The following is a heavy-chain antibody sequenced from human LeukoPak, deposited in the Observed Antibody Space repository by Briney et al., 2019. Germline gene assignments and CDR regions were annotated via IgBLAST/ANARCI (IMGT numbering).Heavy chain of an antibody. CDR3: AKEPDQATGDYYFDY. J-gene: IGHJ4*02. CDR2: ISGSGGRT. D-gene: IGHD2-21*01. V-gene: IGHV3-23*01. CDR1: GFTFSSYG. Sequence: GGTLRLSCAASGFTFSSYGMSWVRQAPGKGLEWVSGISGSGGRTYYADSVKGRFTISRDNSKNTLYMRMNSLRAEDTAVYYCAKEPDQATGDYYFDYWGQGTLVTVSS.